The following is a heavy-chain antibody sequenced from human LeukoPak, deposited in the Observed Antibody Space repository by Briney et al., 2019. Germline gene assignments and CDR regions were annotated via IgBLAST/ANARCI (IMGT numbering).Heavy chain of an antibody. J-gene: IGHJ4*02. CDR3: ARGVAPTSGYYAGGYYYFDS. CDR2: INHSGTG. V-gene: IGHV4-34*01. D-gene: IGHD3-22*01. CDR1: GGSFSGYY. Sequence: SDTLSLTCSVYGGSFSGYYWIWIRHTPEKGLEGIGHINHSGTGNYNPSLKSRLIISVDTSNQFSLNLNSVTAADTAVYYCARGVAPTSGYYAGGYYYFDSWGQGTVVTVSS.